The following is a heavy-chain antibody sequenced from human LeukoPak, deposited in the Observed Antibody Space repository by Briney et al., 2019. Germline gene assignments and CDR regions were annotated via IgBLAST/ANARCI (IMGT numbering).Heavy chain of an antibody. CDR1: GGSFSGYY. J-gene: IGHJ4*02. CDR2: INHSGST. D-gene: IGHD6-6*01. Sequence: SETLSLTCAVYGGSFSGYYWSWIRQPPGKGLEWIGEINHSGSTNYNPSLKSRVTISVDTSKKQLSLKLSSVTAADTAVYYCARGRGIAARLIDHWGQGTLVTVSS. V-gene: IGHV4-34*01. CDR3: ARGRGIAARLIDH.